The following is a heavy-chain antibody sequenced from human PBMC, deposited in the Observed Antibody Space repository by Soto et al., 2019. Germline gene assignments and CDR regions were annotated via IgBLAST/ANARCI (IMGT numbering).Heavy chain of an antibody. D-gene: IGHD6-13*01. CDR3: ARDIAAAFNWFDP. CDR1: GGTFSSYT. J-gene: IGHJ5*02. CDR2: IIPILGIA. V-gene: IGHV1-69*04. Sequence: ASVKVSCKASGGTFSSYTISWVRQAPGQGLEWMGRIIPILGIANYAQKFQGRVTITADKSTSTAYMGLSSLRSEDKAVYYCARDIAAAFNWFDPWGQGTLVTVSS.